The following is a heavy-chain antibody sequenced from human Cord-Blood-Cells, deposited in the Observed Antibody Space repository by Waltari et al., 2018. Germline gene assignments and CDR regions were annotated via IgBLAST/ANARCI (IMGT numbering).Heavy chain of an antibody. CDR1: GGTFGAYA. D-gene: IGHD6-13*01. CDR2: IIPIFGTA. CDR3: ARDDLSSSWYRENWFDP. J-gene: IGHJ5*02. Sequence: VQLVQPGPEVKKLGSSLRVPSKAPGGTFGAYAIGWVRQSLVQGLKWMGGIIPIFGTANYAQRFQGRGTITADESTSTAYMELSSLRSEDTAVYYCARDDLSSSWYRENWFDPWGQGTLVTVSS. V-gene: IGHV1-69*01.